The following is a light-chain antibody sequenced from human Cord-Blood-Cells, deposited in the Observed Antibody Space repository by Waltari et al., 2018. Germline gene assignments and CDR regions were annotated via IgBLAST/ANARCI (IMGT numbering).Light chain of an antibody. CDR2: GAS. V-gene: IGKV3D-20*02. CDR3: MQGTHWPYT. CDR1: QSVSSSY. Sequence: EIVLTQSPGTLSLSPGERATLSCRASQSVSSSYLAWYQQKPGQAPRLLIYGASSRATGIPDRFSGSGSGTDFTLKISRVEAEDVGVYYCMQGTHWPYTFGQGTKLEIK. J-gene: IGKJ2*01.